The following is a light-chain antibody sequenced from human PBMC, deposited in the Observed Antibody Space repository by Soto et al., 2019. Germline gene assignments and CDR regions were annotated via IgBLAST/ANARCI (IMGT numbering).Light chain of an antibody. J-gene: IGKJ5*01. CDR2: DAS. CDR3: QHHSNGPPIT. CDR1: QSVSSN. V-gene: IGKV3-11*01. Sequence: EVVLTQSPATLSVSPGERATLSCRASQSVSSNLAWHQQRPGQAPRLLIYDASDRATDIPGRFRGYRSGTDFTLTISSLEPDDFAVYYCQHHSNGPPITFGQGTRLEIK.